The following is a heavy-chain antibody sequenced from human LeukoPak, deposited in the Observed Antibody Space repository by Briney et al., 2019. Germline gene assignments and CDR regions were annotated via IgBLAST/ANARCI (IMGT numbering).Heavy chain of an antibody. Sequence: ASVKVSCKASGYTFTGYYMHWVRQAPGQGLEWMGWINPNSGGTNYAQKFQGRVTMTRDTSISTAYMELSRLSSDDTAVYYCAKPSSTSYELFDYWGQGTLVTVSS. J-gene: IGHJ4*02. D-gene: IGHD2-2*01. CDR3: AKPSSTSYELFDY. CDR1: GYTFTGYY. CDR2: INPNSGGT. V-gene: IGHV1-2*02.